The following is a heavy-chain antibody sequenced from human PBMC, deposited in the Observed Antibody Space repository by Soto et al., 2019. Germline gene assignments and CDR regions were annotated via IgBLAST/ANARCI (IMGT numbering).Heavy chain of an antibody. CDR3: ASWRYPVLNGMDV. CDR1: GGTFSSYA. CDR2: IIPIFGTA. Sequence: ASVKVSCKASGGTFSSYAISWVRQAPGQGLEWMGGIIPIFGTANYAQKFQGRVTITADESTSTAYMELSSLRSEDTAXYYCASWRYPVLNGMDVWGQGTTVTVSS. J-gene: IGHJ6*02. V-gene: IGHV1-69*13. D-gene: IGHD3-10*01.